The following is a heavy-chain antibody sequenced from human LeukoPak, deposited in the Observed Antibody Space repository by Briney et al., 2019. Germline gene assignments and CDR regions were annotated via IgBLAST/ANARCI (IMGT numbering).Heavy chain of an antibody. CDR3: ARGIAAAGTNWFGP. V-gene: IGHV3-21*01. Sequence: GGSLRLSCAASGFTFSSYSMNWVRQAPGKGLEWVSSISSSSSYIYYADSVKGRFTISRDNAKNSLYLQMNSLRAEDTAVYYCARGIAAAGTNWFGPWGQGTLVTVSS. J-gene: IGHJ5*02. CDR2: ISSSSSYI. D-gene: IGHD6-13*01. CDR1: GFTFSSYS.